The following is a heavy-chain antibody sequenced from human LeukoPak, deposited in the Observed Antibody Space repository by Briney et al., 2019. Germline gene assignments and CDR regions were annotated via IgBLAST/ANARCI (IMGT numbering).Heavy chain of an antibody. D-gene: IGHD4/OR15-4a*01. V-gene: IGHV3-21*01. Sequence: GGSLRLSCAASGFTFSSYSMNWVRQAPGKGLEWVSSISSSSSYIYYADSVKGRFTISRDNAKNSLYLQMYSLRAEGTAVYYCARVPGAFFDYWGQGTLVTVSS. CDR3: ARVPGAFFDY. J-gene: IGHJ4*02. CDR1: GFTFSSYS. CDR2: ISSSSSYI.